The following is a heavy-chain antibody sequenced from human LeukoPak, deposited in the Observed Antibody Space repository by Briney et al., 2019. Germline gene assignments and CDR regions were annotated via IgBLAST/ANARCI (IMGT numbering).Heavy chain of an antibody. J-gene: IGHJ4*02. CDR3: ARSRDYSNYGSFFDY. CDR2: IYTSGST. V-gene: IGHV4-39*07. Sequence: SETLSLTCTVSGGSISSSNYYWGWIRQPPGKGLEWIGRIYTSGSTNYNPSLKSRVTMSVDTSKNQFSLKLSSVTAADTAVYYCARSRDYSNYGSFFDYWGQGTLVTVSS. D-gene: IGHD4-11*01. CDR1: GGSISSSNYY.